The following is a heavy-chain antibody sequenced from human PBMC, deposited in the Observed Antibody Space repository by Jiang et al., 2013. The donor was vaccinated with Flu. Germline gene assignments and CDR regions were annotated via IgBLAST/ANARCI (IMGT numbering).Heavy chain of an antibody. CDR3: ATSLLIGGYPLYYFDY. J-gene: IGHJ4*02. V-gene: IGHV1-69*06. CDR2: IIPIFGTA. D-gene: IGHD2-15*01. CDR1: GTFSSYA. Sequence: GTFSSYAISWVRQAPGQGLEWMGGIIPIFGTANYAQKFQGRVTITADKSTSTAYMELSSLRSEDTAVYYCATSLLIGGYPLYYFDYWGQGTLVTVSS.